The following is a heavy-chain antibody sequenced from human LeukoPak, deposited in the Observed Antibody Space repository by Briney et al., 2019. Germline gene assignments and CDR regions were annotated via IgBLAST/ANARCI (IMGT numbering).Heavy chain of an antibody. CDR3: ASLDLWSRYYGSGSYYKRHFDY. J-gene: IGHJ4*02. CDR1: GGSISSSSYY. CDR2: IYYSGST. Sequence: PSETLSLTCTVSGGSISSSSYYWGWIRQPPGKGLEWIGSIYYSGSTYYNPSLKSRVTISVDTSKNQFSLKLISVTAADTAVYYCASLDLWSRYYGSGSYYKRHFDYWGQGTLVTVSS. V-gene: IGHV4-39*01. D-gene: IGHD3-10*01.